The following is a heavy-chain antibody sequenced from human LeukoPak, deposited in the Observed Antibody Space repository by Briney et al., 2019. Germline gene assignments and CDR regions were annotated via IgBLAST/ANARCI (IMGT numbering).Heavy chain of an antibody. CDR1: GFTFSSYA. CDR2: ISGSGGST. V-gene: IGHV3-23*01. Sequence: GGSLRLSCAASGFTFSSYAMSWVRQAPGKGLEWVSAISGSGGSTYYADSVKGRFTISRDNSKNTLYRQMNSLRAEDTAVYYCAKGHLDYYDSSGPPHYWGQGTLVTVSS. J-gene: IGHJ4*02. D-gene: IGHD3-22*01. CDR3: AKGHLDYYDSSGPPHY.